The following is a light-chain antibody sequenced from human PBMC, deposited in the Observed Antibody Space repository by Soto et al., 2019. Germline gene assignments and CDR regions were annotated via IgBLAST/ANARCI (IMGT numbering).Light chain of an antibody. CDR2: EVT. J-gene: IGLJ3*02. CDR1: SSDVGDYNQ. CDR3: TSFVSGNPGV. V-gene: IGLV2-14*01. Sequence: QSALTQPPSASGSPGQSLTIYCTGTSSDVGDYNQVCWYQQHPGKVPKLLMFEVTNRPSGVSSRFSGSKSGNTASLTISGIRGEDEGDYYWTSFVSGNPGVFGGGTKLTAL.